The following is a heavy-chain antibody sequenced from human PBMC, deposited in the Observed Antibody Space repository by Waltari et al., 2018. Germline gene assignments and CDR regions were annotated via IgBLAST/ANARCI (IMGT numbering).Heavy chain of an antibody. D-gene: IGHD3-22*01. J-gene: IGHJ4*02. V-gene: IGHV4-39*02. CDR3: AYFYRSGQPAG. Sequence: QVQLQESGPGLVKASETLSLTCAVSGGSISGSYYYWGWIRQPPGKGLEWIGSIYSSGSTYYNPSLQSRVTISLDTSKNHFSRKLRSVTAADTAMYYCAYFYRSGQPAGWGQGALVTVSS. CDR2: IYSSGST. CDR1: GGSISGSYYY.